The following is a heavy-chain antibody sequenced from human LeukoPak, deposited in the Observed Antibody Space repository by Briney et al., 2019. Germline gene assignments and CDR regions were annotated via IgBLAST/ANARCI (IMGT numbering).Heavy chain of an antibody. V-gene: IGHV4-59*01. CDR1: GGAISSYY. Sequence: PSETLSLTCTVSGGAISSYYWSWIRQPPGKGLEWIGYIYYSGSTSYNPSLKSRVTISVDTSKNQFSLKLSSVTAADTAVYYCARVDGYQLLQWGQGTLVTVSS. D-gene: IGHD2-2*01. CDR2: IYYSGST. CDR3: ARVDGYQLLQ. J-gene: IGHJ4*02.